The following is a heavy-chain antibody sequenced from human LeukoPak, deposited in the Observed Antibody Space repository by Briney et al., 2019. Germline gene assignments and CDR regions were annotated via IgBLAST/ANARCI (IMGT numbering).Heavy chain of an antibody. D-gene: IGHD4-17*01. CDR3: ARGHYGLDC. CDR1: GFTFDDYA. V-gene: IGHV3-9*01. Sequence: GRSLRLSCAASGFTFDDYAMHWVRQAPGKGLEWVSGISWNSGSIGYADSVKGRFTISRDNAKNSLYLQMNSLRAEDTAVYYCARGHYGLDCWGQGTLVIVSS. CDR2: ISWNSGSI. J-gene: IGHJ4*02.